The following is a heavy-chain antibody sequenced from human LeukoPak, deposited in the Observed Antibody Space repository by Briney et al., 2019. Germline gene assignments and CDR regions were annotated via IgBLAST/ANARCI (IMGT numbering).Heavy chain of an antibody. J-gene: IGHJ4*02. Sequence: SETLSLTCTVSGGPISSGDYYWSWIRQPPGKGLEWIGYIYYSGSTYYNPSLKSRVTISVDTSKNQFSLKVSSVTAADTAVYYCARARGSTVGAALPYYFDFWGQGTLVTVSS. CDR2: IYYSGST. V-gene: IGHV4-30-4*01. CDR3: ARARGSTVGAALPYYFDF. D-gene: IGHD1-26*01. CDR1: GGPISSGDYY.